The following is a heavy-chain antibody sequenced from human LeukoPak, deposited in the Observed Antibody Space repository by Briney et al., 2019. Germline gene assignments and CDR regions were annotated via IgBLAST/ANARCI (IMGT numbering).Heavy chain of an antibody. D-gene: IGHD2-2*01. Sequence: SVKVSCKASGGTFSSYAISWVRQAPGQGLEWMGGIIPIFGTANYAQKFQGRVTITADESTSTAYMELSSLRSEDTAVYYCARDRQMYCSSTSCYPNWFDPWGQGTLVTVSS. CDR2: IIPIFGTA. J-gene: IGHJ5*02. CDR1: GGTFSSYA. CDR3: ARDRQMYCSSTSCYPNWFDP. V-gene: IGHV1-69*13.